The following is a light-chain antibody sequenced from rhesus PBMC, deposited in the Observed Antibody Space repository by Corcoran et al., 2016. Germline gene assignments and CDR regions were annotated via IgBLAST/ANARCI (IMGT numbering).Light chain of an antibody. J-gene: IGLJ1*01. Sequence: HPVLTQPTSLSASPGTSARLSCTFSSGINVGTYSIFWYQQKPGSPPRYLLYSYRDSTKAQGSGVPSRFSGSTDTSAKAGLLLISGLQPEEEADYYCAILRNSVSIFGSGTRLSVL. CDR3: AILRNSVSI. CDR1: SGINVGTYS. V-gene: IGLV5-69*01. CDR2: SYRDSTK.